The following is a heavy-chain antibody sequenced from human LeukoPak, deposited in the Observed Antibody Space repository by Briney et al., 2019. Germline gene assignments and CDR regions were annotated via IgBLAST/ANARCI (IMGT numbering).Heavy chain of an antibody. CDR1: GGTFSSYA. CDR3: ARSHYYDSSGHFDY. V-gene: IGHV1-69*05. J-gene: IGHJ4*02. Sequence: ASVKVSCKASGGTFSSYAISWVRQAPGQGLEWMGRIIPIFGTANYAQKFQGRVTITTDESTSTAYMELSSLRSEDTAVYYCARSHYYDSSGHFDYWGQGTLVTASS. CDR2: IIPIFGTA. D-gene: IGHD3-22*01.